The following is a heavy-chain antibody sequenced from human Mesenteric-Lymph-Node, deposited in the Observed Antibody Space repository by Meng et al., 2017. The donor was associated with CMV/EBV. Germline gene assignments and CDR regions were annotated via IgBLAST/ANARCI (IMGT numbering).Heavy chain of an antibody. Sequence: SVKVSCKASGDTFNSYAITWVRQAPGQGLEWMGGIIPIFGTANYAQKFQGRVTITTDESTSTAYMELSSLTSEDTAVYYCARGRYDSSGYLFDYWGQGTLVTVSS. D-gene: IGHD3-22*01. V-gene: IGHV1-69*05. CDR2: IIPIFGTA. CDR1: GDTFNSYA. J-gene: IGHJ4*02. CDR3: ARGRYDSSGYLFDY.